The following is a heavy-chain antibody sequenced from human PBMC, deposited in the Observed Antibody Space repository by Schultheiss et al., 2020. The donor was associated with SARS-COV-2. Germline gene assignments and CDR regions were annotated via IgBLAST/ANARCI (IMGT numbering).Heavy chain of an antibody. CDR1: GGTFSSYA. CDR2: INPNFAGT. D-gene: IGHD6-19*01. V-gene: IGHV1-2*02. CDR3: AGTDSSGWYGDS. J-gene: IGHJ4*02. Sequence: ASVKVSCKASGGTFSSYAISWVRQAPGQGLEWMGGINPNFAGTNNAQKFQGRVTMTRDTSISTVYMELSRLTSDDTAIYYCAGTDSSGWYGDSWGQGTLVTVSS.